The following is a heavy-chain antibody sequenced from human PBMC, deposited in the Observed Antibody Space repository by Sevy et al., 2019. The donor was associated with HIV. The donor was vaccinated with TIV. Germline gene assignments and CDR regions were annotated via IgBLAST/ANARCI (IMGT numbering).Heavy chain of an antibody. CDR3: ARDRYYDASGYYYYYYGMDV. Sequence: GGCLRLSCEASGFTVSGNYMACVRLAPGKGLEWVSLIDSGGSTYYADSVKGRFTISRDNAKNTLYLQRNPLRAEDMAVYFGARDRYYDASGYYYYYYGMDVWGQGTTVTVSS. CDR2: IDSGGST. J-gene: IGHJ6*02. V-gene: IGHV3-66*01. D-gene: IGHD3-22*01. CDR1: GFTVSGNY.